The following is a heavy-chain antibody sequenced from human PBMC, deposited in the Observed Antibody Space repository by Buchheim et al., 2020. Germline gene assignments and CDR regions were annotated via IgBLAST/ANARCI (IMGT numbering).Heavy chain of an antibody. Sequence: QVQLQESGPGLVKPSGTLSLTCAVSGGSISSSNWWSWVRQPPGQGLEWIGEIYHSGSTNYNPSLKSRVTISVDKPKNQFSLKLSSVTAADTAVYYCARDPFHYYDSSGRFDYWGQGTL. CDR2: IYHSGST. CDR1: GGSISSSNW. J-gene: IGHJ4*02. CDR3: ARDPFHYYDSSGRFDY. V-gene: IGHV4-4*02. D-gene: IGHD3-22*01.